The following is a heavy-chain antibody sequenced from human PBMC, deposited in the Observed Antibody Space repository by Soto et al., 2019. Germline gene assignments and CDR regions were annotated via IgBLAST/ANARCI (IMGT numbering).Heavy chain of an antibody. CDR2: IYYSGST. Sequence: SETLSLTCTVSGGSVSSGSYYWSWIRQPPGKGLEWIGYIYYSGSTNYNPSLKSRVTISVDTSKNQFSLKLSSVTAADTAVYYCARSTGYYYDSSGYYYPGLAEYYCDYWGQGTLVTVSS. J-gene: IGHJ4*02. D-gene: IGHD3-22*01. CDR3: ARSTGYYYDSSGYYYPGLAEYYCDY. V-gene: IGHV4-61*01. CDR1: GGSVSSGSYY.